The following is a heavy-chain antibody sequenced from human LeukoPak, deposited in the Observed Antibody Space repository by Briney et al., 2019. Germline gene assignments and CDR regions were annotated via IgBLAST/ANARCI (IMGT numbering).Heavy chain of an antibody. D-gene: IGHD2-2*01. V-gene: IGHV1-24*01. CDR3: ATLVQDIVVVPAAVPWDY. J-gene: IGHJ4*02. CDR1: GYTLTELS. CDR2: FDPEDGET. Sequence: ASVKVSCKVSGYTLTELSMHWVRQAPGKGLEWMGGFDPEDGETIYAQKFQGRVTMTEDTSTDTAYMELSSLRSEDTAVYYCATLVQDIVVVPAAVPWDYWGQGTLVTVSS.